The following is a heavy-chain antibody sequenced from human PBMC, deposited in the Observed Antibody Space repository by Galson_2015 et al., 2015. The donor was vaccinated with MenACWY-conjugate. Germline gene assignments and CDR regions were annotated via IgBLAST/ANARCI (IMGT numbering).Heavy chain of an antibody. CDR1: GFLFSSYC. Sequence: LRLSCAASGFLFSSYCMNWVRQAPGKGLEWVSSISSGRDIYYADSVKGRFTISSDNAKNSLYLQMNYLRAEDTAVYYCARVGGSSLAPIDYWGQGTLVTVSS. D-gene: IGHD1-26*01. CDR2: ISSGRDI. V-gene: IGHV3-21*04. CDR3: ARVGGSSLAPIDY. J-gene: IGHJ4*02.